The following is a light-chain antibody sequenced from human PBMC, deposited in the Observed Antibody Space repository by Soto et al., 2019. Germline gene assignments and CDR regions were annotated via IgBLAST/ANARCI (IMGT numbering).Light chain of an antibody. J-gene: IGKJ5*01. CDR3: QQSYRDPIT. V-gene: IGKV1-39*01. Sequence: DIQMTQSPSSLSASVGVRVTITCRASQSISSYLNWYQQKPGKAPKLLIYAASSLQSGVPSRFSGSGGGTDFTLSISSVQPEDFATYFCQQSYRDPITFGQGTRLEI. CDR1: QSISSY. CDR2: AAS.